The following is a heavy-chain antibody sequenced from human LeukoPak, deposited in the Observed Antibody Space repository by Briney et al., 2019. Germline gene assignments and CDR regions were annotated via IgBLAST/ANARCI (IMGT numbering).Heavy chain of an antibody. D-gene: IGHD6-13*01. CDR1: GFTFSSYA. CDR2: ISYDGSNK. CDR3: ARAMYSSSWSDY. V-gene: IGHV3-30*01. Sequence: QPGRSLRLSCAASGFTFSSYAMHWVRQAPGKGLEWVAVISYDGSNKYYADSVKGRFTISRDNSKNTLCLQMNSLRAEDTAVYYCARAMYSSSWSDYWGQGTLVTVSS. J-gene: IGHJ4*02.